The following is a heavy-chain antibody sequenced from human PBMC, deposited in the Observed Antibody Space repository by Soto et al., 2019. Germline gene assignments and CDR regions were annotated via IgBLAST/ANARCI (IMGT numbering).Heavy chain of an antibody. V-gene: IGHV4-31*02. Sequence: QHPGKGLEWIGNIFYTGTTSYNPSLKSRVTVSVDTSKNQFSLKLSSVTAADTAVYYCARSYYNIYVFCYCCQGALVTVSS. J-gene: IGHJ4*02. D-gene: IGHD3-9*01. CDR3: ARSYYNIYVFCY. CDR2: IFYTGTT.